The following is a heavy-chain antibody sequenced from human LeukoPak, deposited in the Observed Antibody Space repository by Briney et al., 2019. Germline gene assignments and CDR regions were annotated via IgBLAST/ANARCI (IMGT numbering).Heavy chain of an antibody. CDR1: GFTFSSYG. CDR2: ISYDGSNK. CDR3: ARGSDIVVVGSFDAFDI. D-gene: IGHD2-15*01. V-gene: IGHV3-30*03. Sequence: GGSLRLSCAASGFTFSSYGMHWVRQAPGKGLEWVAVISYDGSNKYYADSVKGRFTISRDNSKNTLYLQMNSLRAEDTAVYYCARGSDIVVVGSFDAFDIWGRGAMVTVSS. J-gene: IGHJ3*02.